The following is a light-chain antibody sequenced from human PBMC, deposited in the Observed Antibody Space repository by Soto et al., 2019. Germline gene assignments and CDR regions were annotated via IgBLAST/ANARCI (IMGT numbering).Light chain of an antibody. Sequence: ILLTQSPGTLSLSPGERGTLSCRASQRFGSSNLAWYQQKPGQAPRLLIYSTSSRATGIPDRFSGSGSGTDFTLTISRLEPEDFAVYYCEQYGTSPWTFGQGTKVDIK. CDR2: STS. CDR1: QRFGSSN. J-gene: IGKJ1*01. V-gene: IGKV3-20*01. CDR3: EQYGTSPWT.